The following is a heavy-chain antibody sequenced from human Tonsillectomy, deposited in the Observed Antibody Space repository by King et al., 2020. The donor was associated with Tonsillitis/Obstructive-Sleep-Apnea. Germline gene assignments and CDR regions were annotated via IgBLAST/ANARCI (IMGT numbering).Heavy chain of an antibody. CDR3: ASGYSSGWGPNFDY. CDR1: GGSISSSTYY. J-gene: IGHJ4*02. D-gene: IGHD6-19*01. Sequence: QLQLQESGPGLVKPSETLSLTCSVSGGSISSSTYYWGWIRQPPGRGLECIGSSYYSGSTYYNQSLKGLVTISVDTSKNQFSLKLRSVTAADTAVYYCASGYSSGWGPNFDYWGQGTLVTVSS. CDR2: SYYSGST. V-gene: IGHV4-39*01.